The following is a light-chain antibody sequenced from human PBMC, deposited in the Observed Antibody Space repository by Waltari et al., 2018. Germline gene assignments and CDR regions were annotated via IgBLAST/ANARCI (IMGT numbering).Light chain of an antibody. V-gene: IGKV1-5*03. CDR1: QSITNW. CDR2: RAS. J-gene: IGKJ1*01. CDR3: QQYDNYWT. Sequence: DIQMTQSPSTLSASVGDRVTITCRASQSITNWLAWYQQKPGKAPKLLIYRASNLESGVPSRVSGSGSGTEFTLTISGLQPDDFATYYCQQYDNYWTFGQGTKVEIK.